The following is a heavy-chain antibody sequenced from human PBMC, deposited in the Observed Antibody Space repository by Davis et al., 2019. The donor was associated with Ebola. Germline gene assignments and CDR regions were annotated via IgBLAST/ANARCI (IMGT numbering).Heavy chain of an antibody. CDR2: INRSGST. J-gene: IGHJ4*02. D-gene: IGHD5-18*01. Sequence: GSLRLSCAVYGGSFSGYYWSWIRQPPGKGLEWIGEINRSGSTNYNPSLKSRVTISVGTSKNQFSLKLSSVTAADTAVYYCARGRRYSYGYWGYWGQGTLVTVSS. CDR1: GGSFSGYY. CDR3: ARGRRYSYGYWGY. V-gene: IGHV4-34*01.